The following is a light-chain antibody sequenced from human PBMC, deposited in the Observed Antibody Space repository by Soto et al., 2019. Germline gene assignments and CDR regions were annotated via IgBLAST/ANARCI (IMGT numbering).Light chain of an antibody. J-gene: IGLJ1*01. V-gene: IGLV1-47*01. CDR1: SSNIGSNY. CDR2: RNN. Sequence: QSVLTQPPSASGTPGQRVTSSCSGSSSNIGSNYVYWYHQLPGTAPKLLIYRNNQRPSGVPDRFSGSKSGTSASLAISGLRSEDEADYYCTAWDDSLSGYVFGTGTKVNVL. CDR3: TAWDDSLSGYV.